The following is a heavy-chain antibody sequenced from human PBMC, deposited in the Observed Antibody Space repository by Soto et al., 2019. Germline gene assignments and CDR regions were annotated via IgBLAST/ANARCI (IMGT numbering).Heavy chain of an antibody. CDR3: ARDAPMGYYDSSGSDAFDI. D-gene: IGHD3-22*01. J-gene: IGHJ3*02. Sequence: GASVKVSCKASGYTFTSYGSSWVRQAPGQGLEWMGWISAYNGNTNYAQKLQGRVTMTTDTSTSTAYMELRSLRSDDTAVYYCARDAPMGYYDSSGSDAFDIWGQGTMVTVSS. V-gene: IGHV1-18*01. CDR1: GYTFTSYG. CDR2: ISAYNGNT.